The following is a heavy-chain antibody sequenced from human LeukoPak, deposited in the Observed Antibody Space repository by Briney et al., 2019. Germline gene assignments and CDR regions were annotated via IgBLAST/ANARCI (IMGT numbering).Heavy chain of an antibody. CDR1: GFTFSSYS. Sequence: GGSLRLSCAASGFTFSSYSMNWVRQAPGKGLEWVSSISSSSSYIYYADSVKGRFTISRDNSKNTLYLQMNSLRAEDTAVYYCARGNRGYDFLDYWGQGTLVTVSS. CDR3: ARGNRGYDFLDY. V-gene: IGHV3-21*01. J-gene: IGHJ4*02. D-gene: IGHD2-15*01. CDR2: ISSSSSYI.